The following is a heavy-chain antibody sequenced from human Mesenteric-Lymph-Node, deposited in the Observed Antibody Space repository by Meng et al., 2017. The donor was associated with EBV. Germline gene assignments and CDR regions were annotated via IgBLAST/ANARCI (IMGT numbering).Heavy chain of an antibody. Sequence: APLTWSGRGLVSASRALALSWGVSGNSVTSSTWWCWVRQPPGKWLEWIGEMSHSGSSNYNPSLNNRVTMSVDKSKNRVFLQLSSVTAADTAMYYCARILVGENSGYFLDYWGQGIVVTVSS. CDR3: ARILVGENSGYFLDY. J-gene: IGHJ4*02. CDR2: MSHSGSS. CDR1: GNSVTSSTW. V-gene: IGHV4-4*02. D-gene: IGHD3-22*01.